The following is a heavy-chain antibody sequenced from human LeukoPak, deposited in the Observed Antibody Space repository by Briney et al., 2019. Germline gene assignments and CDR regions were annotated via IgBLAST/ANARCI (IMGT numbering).Heavy chain of an antibody. V-gene: IGHV4-59*01. J-gene: IGHJ3*02. CDR2: IYYSGST. CDR3: ARAPRGGYDDAFDI. D-gene: IGHD5-12*01. CDR1: GDSISNYY. Sequence: SETLSLTCTVSVSGDSISNYYWSWIRQPPGKGLEWIGYIYYSGSTNYNPSLKSRVTISVDTSKNQFSLKLSSVTAADTAVYYCARAPRGGYDDAFDIWGQGTMVTVSS.